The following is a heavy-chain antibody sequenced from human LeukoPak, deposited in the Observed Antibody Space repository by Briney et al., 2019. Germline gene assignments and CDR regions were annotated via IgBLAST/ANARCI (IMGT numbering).Heavy chain of an antibody. Sequence: NPSETLSLTCTVSGGSISSYYWSWIRQPPGKGLEWIGYIYYSGSTNYSPSLKSRVTLAVDTSKNQFSLKLSSVTAADTAVYHCARGRANSWYGYFDYWGQGTLVTVSS. V-gene: IGHV4-59*01. D-gene: IGHD6-13*01. CDR1: GGSISSYY. J-gene: IGHJ4*02. CDR2: IYYSGST. CDR3: ARGRANSWYGYFDY.